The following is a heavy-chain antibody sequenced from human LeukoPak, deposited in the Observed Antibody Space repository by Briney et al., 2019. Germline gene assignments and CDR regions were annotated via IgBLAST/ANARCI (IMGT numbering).Heavy chain of an antibody. CDR1: GFTFSSYS. J-gene: IGHJ6*02. CDR2: ISSSSSYI. V-gene: IGHV3-21*01. D-gene: IGHD3-22*01. CDR3: ARSPPIYYYDSSGYYYSPYYYGMDV. Sequence: PGGSLRLSCAASGFTFSSYSMNWVRQAPGKGLEWVSSISSSSSYIYYADSVKGRFTISRDNAKNSLYLQMNSLRAEDTAVYYCARSPPIYYYDSSGYYYSPYYYGMDVWGQGTTVTVSS.